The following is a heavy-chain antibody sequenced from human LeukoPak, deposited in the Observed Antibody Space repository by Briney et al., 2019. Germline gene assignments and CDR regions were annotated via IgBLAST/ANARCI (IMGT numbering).Heavy chain of an antibody. CDR3: ARDRWEGVPAAKSAFDI. D-gene: IGHD2-2*01. CDR1: GYIFTSYY. CDR2: INPSGGST. Sequence: ASVKVSCKASGYIFTSYYIHWVRQAPGQGLEWMGIINPSGGSTIYAQKFQGRVTMTRDTSTSTVYMELSSLRSEDTAVYYCARDRWEGVPAAKSAFDIWGQGTMVTVSS. J-gene: IGHJ3*02. V-gene: IGHV1-46*01.